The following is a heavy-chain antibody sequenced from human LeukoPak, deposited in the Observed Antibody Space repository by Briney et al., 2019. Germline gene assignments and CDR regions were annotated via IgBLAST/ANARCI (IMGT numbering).Heavy chain of an antibody. V-gene: IGHV3-23*01. CDR3: AKVGVGWVAFEY. Sequence: GGSLRLSCAASGFTFSNFAMSWVRQAPGKGLQWVSAISDSGGGTFYADSVRGRFTISRDNSKNTLYLQMNSLRAEDTAVYYCAKVGVGWVAFEYWGQGTLVTVSS. CDR2: ISDSGGGT. D-gene: IGHD3-16*01. J-gene: IGHJ4*02. CDR1: GFTFSNFA.